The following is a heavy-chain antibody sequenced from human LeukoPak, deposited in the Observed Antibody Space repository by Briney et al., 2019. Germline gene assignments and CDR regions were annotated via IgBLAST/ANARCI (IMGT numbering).Heavy chain of an antibody. V-gene: IGHV3-30*02. CDR1: GFTLSIYG. Sequence: GGSLRLSCATSGFTLSIYGMHWVRQAPGKGLEWVAFIRYDGTSQYCADSVKGRFTISRDNSKNTLYLQMNSLRAEDTAVYYCAKVGSRWYQIDYWGQGTLVTVSS. CDR2: IRYDGTSQ. D-gene: IGHD6-19*01. CDR3: AKVGSRWYQIDY. J-gene: IGHJ4*02.